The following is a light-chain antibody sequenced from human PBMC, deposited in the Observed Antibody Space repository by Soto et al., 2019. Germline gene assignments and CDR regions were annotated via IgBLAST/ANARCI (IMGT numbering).Light chain of an antibody. J-gene: IGLJ1*01. Sequence: ALTQPRSVSGSPGQSVTISCTGTSSDVGVYNYVSWYQQYPGKAPKIMIYDVSKQPSGVPDRFSGSKSDNTASLTISGLQAEDEADYYCCSYAGSYTIVFGIGTKV. CDR1: SSDVGVYNY. V-gene: IGLV2-11*01. CDR2: DVS. CDR3: CSYAGSYTIV.